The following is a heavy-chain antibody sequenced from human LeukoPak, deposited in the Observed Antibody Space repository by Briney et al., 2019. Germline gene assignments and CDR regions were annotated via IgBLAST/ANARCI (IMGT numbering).Heavy chain of an antibody. CDR1: GGSISTTSYY. Sequence: PSETLSLTCTVSGGSISTTSYYWGWIRQPPGKGLEWIGSIFYTGATYYSPSLKSRVTISVDTSRNQFSLRLTSVIAAYTAVYGGARRPHSGNDDFDCWGQGALVTVS. D-gene: IGHD5-12*01. V-gene: IGHV4-39*01. CDR3: ARRPHSGNDDFDC. J-gene: IGHJ4*02. CDR2: IFYTGAT.